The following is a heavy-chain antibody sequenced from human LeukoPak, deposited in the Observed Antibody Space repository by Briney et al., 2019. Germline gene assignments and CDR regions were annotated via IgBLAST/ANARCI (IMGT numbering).Heavy chain of an antibody. Sequence: ASVKVSCKASGFTFTSSAMQWVRQARGQRLEWIGWIVVGSGNTNYAQKFQERVAITRDMSTSTAYMELSSLRSEDTAVYYCAADSSDSSSWRFDYWGQGTLVTVSS. D-gene: IGHD6-13*01. CDR3: AADSSDSSSWRFDY. CDR1: GFTFTSSA. J-gene: IGHJ4*02. V-gene: IGHV1-58*02. CDR2: IVVGSGNT.